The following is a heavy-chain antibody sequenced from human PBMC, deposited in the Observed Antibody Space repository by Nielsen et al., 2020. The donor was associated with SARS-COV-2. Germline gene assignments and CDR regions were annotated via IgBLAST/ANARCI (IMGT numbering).Heavy chain of an antibody. V-gene: IGHV3-23*01. Sequence: GESLKISCAASGFTFSRYGMSWVRQAPGKGLEWVSAISGSGGSTYYADSVKGRFTISRDNSKNTLYLQMNSLRAEDTAIYYCAKDRPPNYSYGMDVWGQGTTVTVSS. CDR2: ISGSGGST. J-gene: IGHJ6*02. CDR1: GFTFSRYG. CDR3: AKDRPPNYSYGMDV.